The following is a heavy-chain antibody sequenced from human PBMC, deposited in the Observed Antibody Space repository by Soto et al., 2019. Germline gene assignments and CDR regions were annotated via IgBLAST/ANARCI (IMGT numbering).Heavy chain of an antibody. CDR2: ISESGGTT. Sequence: EEQLLESGGGFAQPGGSLRLSCAASGFMFSIYDMSWVRQAPGKGLEWVSGISESGGTTYYADSVKGRFTISRDNSRNTVYLQMNSLRAEDTAVYYCAKPYGDRLAYSYGLVVWGQGTTVTVSS. CDR1: GFMFSIYD. D-gene: IGHD4-17*01. V-gene: IGHV3-23*01. J-gene: IGHJ6*02. CDR3: AKPYGDRLAYSYGLVV.